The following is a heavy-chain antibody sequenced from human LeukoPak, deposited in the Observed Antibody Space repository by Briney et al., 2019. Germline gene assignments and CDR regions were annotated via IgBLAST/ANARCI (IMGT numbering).Heavy chain of an antibody. CDR3: ARDYGDYSDWFDP. Sequence: PSETLSLTCTVSGGSVSSGSYYWSWIRQPAGKGLEWIGRIYTSGSTNYNPSLKSRVTISVDTSKNQFSLKLSSVTAADTAVYYCARDYGDYSDWFDPWGQGTLVTVSS. V-gene: IGHV4-61*02. CDR2: IYTSGST. CDR1: GGSVSSGSYY. J-gene: IGHJ5*02. D-gene: IGHD4-17*01.